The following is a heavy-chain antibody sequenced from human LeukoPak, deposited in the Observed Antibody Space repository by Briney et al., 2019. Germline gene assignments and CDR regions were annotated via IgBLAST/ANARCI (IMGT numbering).Heavy chain of an antibody. CDR3: ARSPTGSGWYYFDY. CDR2: INWNGDST. Sequence: GGSLRLSCAASGFTFDDYGMSWVRQAPGKGLEWVSGINWNGDSTGYADSVKGRFTISRDNAKNSLYLQMNSLRAEDTAVYYCARSPTGSGWYYFDYWGQGTLVTVSS. CDR1: GFTFDDYG. D-gene: IGHD6-19*01. J-gene: IGHJ4*02. V-gene: IGHV3-20*04.